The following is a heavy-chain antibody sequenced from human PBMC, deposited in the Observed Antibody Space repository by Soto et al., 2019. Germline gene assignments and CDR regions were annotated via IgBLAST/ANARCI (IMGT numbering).Heavy chain of an antibody. J-gene: IGHJ4*02. CDR3: ARDRGYTYGFDF. D-gene: IGHD5-18*01. CDR2: ISSSSSTI. Sequence: PGGSLRLSCAASGLTFTSYSMNWVRQAPGKGLEWVSFISSSSSTIYYADSMKGRFTISRDNAKNSLYLQMNSLRDEDTAVYYCARDRGYTYGFDFWGQGALVTVSS. V-gene: IGHV3-48*02. CDR1: GLTFTSYS.